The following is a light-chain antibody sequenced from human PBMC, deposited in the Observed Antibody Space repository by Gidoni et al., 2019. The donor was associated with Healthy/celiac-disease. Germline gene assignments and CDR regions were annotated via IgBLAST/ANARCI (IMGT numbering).Light chain of an antibody. CDR1: QGISSF. J-gene: IGKJ5*01. Sequence: DVQLTQSPSVLSASVGDRVTITCRASQGISSFLAWYQQKPGKAPNLLIYAASTLQSGVPSRVSGSGSGTEFTLTVSSLQPEEFATYYCQQLNSFPVTFGQGTQLDIK. V-gene: IGKV1-9*01. CDR2: AAS. CDR3: QQLNSFPVT.